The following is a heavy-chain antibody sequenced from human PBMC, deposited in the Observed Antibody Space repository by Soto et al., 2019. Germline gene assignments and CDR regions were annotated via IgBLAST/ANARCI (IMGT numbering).Heavy chain of an antibody. CDR3: ARLSPTSGHWALEY. CDR2: IYYSGST. Sequence: SETLSLTCTFSVASISSYYWSCIRQPPGKGLEWIGYIYYSGSTNYNPSLKSRVTISVDTSKNQFSLKVSSVTATDTAVYYCARLSPTSGHWALEYWGQGTLVSVSS. CDR1: VASISSYY. V-gene: IGHV4-59*01. D-gene: IGHD3-16*02. J-gene: IGHJ4*02.